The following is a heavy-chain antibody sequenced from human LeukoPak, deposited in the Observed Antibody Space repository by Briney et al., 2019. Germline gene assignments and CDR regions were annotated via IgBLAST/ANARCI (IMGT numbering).Heavy chain of an antibody. D-gene: IGHD6-13*01. J-gene: IGHJ4*02. CDR1: GFTFSSYA. Sequence: PGGSLRLSCAASGFTFSSYAMSWVRQAPGKGLEWVSAISGSGGSTHYADSVKGRFTISRDNSKNTLYLQMNSLRAEDTAVYYCAKDPVGIAAAGSFDYWGQGTLVTVSS. CDR2: ISGSGGST. CDR3: AKDPVGIAAAGSFDY. V-gene: IGHV3-23*01.